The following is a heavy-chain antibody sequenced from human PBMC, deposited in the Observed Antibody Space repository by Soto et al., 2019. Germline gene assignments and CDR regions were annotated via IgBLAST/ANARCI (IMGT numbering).Heavy chain of an antibody. J-gene: IGHJ4*02. CDR2: IYHSGST. Sequence: AETLSLTCTFSSSPINIRYYGGWIRQTPGKGLEWVASIYHSGSTDYNPSLKSRATISVDTSNNQFSLRLSSVTAADTAIYYCARNNSRRNVDYWGQGTKVTVSS. D-gene: IGHD1-1*01. V-gene: IGHV4-38-2*02. CDR1: SSPINIRYY. CDR3: ARNNSRRNVDY.